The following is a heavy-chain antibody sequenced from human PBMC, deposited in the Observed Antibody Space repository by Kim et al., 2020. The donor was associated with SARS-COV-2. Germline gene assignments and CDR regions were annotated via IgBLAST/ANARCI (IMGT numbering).Heavy chain of an antibody. Sequence: ASVKVSCKSSGYTFKNFGITWVRQGPGQGLEWVGWVSGDNSFRSSAQSLQDRVAMTTDPSTSTAYMTLKNLRSDDTAIYYCARREVTTYSDAFDSWGQGTLLSVSS. CDR2: VSGDNSFR. CDR3: ARREVTTYSDAFDS. V-gene: IGHV1-18*04. J-gene: IGHJ4*02. D-gene: IGHD4-17*01. CDR1: GYTFKNFG.